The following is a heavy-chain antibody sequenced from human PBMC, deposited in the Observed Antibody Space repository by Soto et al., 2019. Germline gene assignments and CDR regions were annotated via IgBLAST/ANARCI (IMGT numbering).Heavy chain of an antibody. Sequence: GGSLRLSCVVSTFTFSNAWMTWVRQAPGRGLEWIGRIKGVTDGGTRDYAAPVKGRFAISRDDSKNTLYLQMNSLKTEDTAVYYCTSGRSTFGLDSWGQGTLVTVSS. CDR1: TFTFSNAW. J-gene: IGHJ4*02. V-gene: IGHV3-15*01. D-gene: IGHD3-16*01. CDR3: TSGRSTFGLDS. CDR2: IKGVTDGGTR.